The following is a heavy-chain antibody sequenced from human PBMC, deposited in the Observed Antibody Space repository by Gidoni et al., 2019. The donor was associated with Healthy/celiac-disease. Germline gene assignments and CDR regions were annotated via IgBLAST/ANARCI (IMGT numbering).Heavy chain of an antibody. D-gene: IGHD2-2*01. J-gene: IGHJ5*02. V-gene: IGHV4-34*01. CDR3: ARSNSYRYCSSTSCYGKGSSGWFDP. CDR1: GGAFSGYY. CDR2: INHSGST. Sequence: QVQLQQWGAGLLQPSENLSLTCAAYGGAFSGYYWSWVRQPPGTGLEWIGEINHSGSTNYNPSLKSRVTISVDTSKNQFSLKLSSVTAADTAVYYCARSNSYRYCSSTSCYGKGSSGWFDPWGQGTLVTVSS.